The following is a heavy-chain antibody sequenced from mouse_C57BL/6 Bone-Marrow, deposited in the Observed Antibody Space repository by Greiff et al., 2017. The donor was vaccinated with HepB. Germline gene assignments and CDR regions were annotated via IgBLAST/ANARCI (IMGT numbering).Heavy chain of an antibody. CDR1: GFSLTSYG. V-gene: IGHV2-2*01. J-gene: IGHJ1*03. Sequence: QVQLQQSGPGLVQPSQSLSITCTVSGFSLTSYGVHWVRQSPGKGLEWLGVIWSGGSTDYNAAFISRLSISKDNSKSQVFFKMNSLQADDTAIYYRARATGGYFDVWGTGTTVTVSS. D-gene: IGHD1-1*01. CDR2: IWSGGST. CDR3: ARATGGYFDV.